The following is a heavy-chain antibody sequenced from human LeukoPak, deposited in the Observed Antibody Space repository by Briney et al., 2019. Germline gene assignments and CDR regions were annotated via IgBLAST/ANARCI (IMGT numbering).Heavy chain of an antibody. CDR2: IFHSGNT. Sequence: PSETLSLICAVSGYSISSGYYWGWIRQPPGKGLEWIGCIFHSGNTYYNPSLKSRVSISVDTSKHQFSMKLTSVTAGRTGRYYWARQGSSSRPYYYYYMDVSGKGTTVTVSS. D-gene: IGHD6-13*01. CDR3: ARQGSSSRPYYYYYMDV. V-gene: IGHV4-38-2*01. CDR1: GYSISSGYY. J-gene: IGHJ6*03.